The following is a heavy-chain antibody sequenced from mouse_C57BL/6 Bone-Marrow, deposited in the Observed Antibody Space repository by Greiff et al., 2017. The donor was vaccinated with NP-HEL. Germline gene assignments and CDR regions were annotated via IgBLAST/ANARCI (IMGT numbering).Heavy chain of an antibody. D-gene: IGHD1-1*01. J-gene: IGHJ2*01. V-gene: IGHV1-81*01. CDR1: GYTFTSYG. Sequence: VQLQQSGAELARPGASVKLSWKASGYTFTSYGISWVKQRTGQGLEWIGELYPSSGNTYYNEKFKGKATLTADKSSSTAYMELRSLTSEDSAVYFCARSPYYGSSYYFDYWGQGTTLTVSS. CDR3: ARSPYYGSSYYFDY. CDR2: LYPSSGNT.